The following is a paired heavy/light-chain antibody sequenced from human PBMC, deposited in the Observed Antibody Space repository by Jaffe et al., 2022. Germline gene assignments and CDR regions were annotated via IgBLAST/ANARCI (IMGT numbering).Light chain of an antibody. Sequence: QSVLTQPPSVSAAPGQTVTISCSGSSSNIGRSYVSWYQHLPGTAPKLLIYDDDNVVSGIPDRFSGSKYGTSATLDITGLQTGDEGYYFCGTWDRDLSARVFGGGTQVTVL. CDR2: DDD. J-gene: IGLJ3*02. CDR1: SSNIGRSY. V-gene: IGLV1-51*01. CDR3: GTWDRDLSARV.
Heavy chain of an antibody. V-gene: IGHV7-4-1*02. J-gene: IGHJ2*01. CDR1: GYNFHSHF. Sequence: VQLVQSGSELKKPGASVKISCEASGYNFHSHFMIWVRQAPGQGFEWMGWINTITGVPFYAQAFTGRFVFSVDTSVNTAYLQISSLKAEDTAIYYCARAPKWLETDYWYFDLWGRGTQVTVSP. CDR3: ARAPKWLETDYWYFDL. CDR2: INTITGVP. D-gene: IGHD6-19*01.